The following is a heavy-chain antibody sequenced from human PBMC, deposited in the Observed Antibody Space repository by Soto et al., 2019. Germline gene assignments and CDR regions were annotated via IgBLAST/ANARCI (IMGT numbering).Heavy chain of an antibody. CDR2: INPNSGGT. CDR3: ARRPYSSSGYHFDY. D-gene: IGHD6-13*01. J-gene: IGHJ4*02. CDR1: GYTFTGYY. V-gene: IGHV1-2*02. Sequence: AASVKVSFKASGYTFTGYYMHWVRQAPGQGLEWMGWINPNSGGTNYAQKFQGRVTMTRDTSISTAYMELSRLRSDDTAVYYCARRPYSSSGYHFDYWGQGPLVTVSS.